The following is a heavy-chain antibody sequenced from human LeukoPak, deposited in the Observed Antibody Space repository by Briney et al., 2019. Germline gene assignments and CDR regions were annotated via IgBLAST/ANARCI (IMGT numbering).Heavy chain of an antibody. J-gene: IGHJ3*02. CDR3: ARDIGALTTQVPPDAFDI. V-gene: IGHV7-4-1*02. D-gene: IGHD6-6*01. Sequence: GASVKVSCKASGFTFTSYPMNWVRQAPGQGLEWMGGINANAGNPTYARGFTGRVVFSLDTSVSTAYLQINSLKAEDTAVYYCARDIGALTTQVPPDAFDIWGQGTMVTVSS. CDR2: INANAGNP. CDR1: GFTFTSYP.